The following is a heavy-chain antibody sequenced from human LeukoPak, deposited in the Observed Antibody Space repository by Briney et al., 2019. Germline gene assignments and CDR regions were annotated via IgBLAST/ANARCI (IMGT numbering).Heavy chain of an antibody. CDR2: INPNSGGT. J-gene: IGHJ4*02. CDR1: GSTFTGYY. V-gene: IGHV1-2*02. Sequence: ASVKVSCKASGSTFTGYYIHWARQAPGQGLEWMGWINPNSGGTNYAQKLQGRVTMTTDTSTSTAYMELRSLRSDDTAVYYCARDLYPAGPSDYWGQGTLVTVSS. D-gene: IGHD2-8*01. CDR3: ARDLYPAGPSDY.